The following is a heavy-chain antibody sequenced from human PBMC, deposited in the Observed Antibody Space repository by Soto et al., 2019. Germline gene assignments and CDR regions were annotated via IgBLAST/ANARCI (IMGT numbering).Heavy chain of an antibody. D-gene: IGHD1-26*01. V-gene: IGHV4-31*03. CDR3: ARMSGTYYVPDY. CDR1: NASITSSGYY. Sequence: QVQLQESGPRLVEASQTLSLTCTVSNASITSSGYYWSWVRQPPGKRLEWIGYIYHTGSTFYSPSLQCRLTMSVDTSKNQCSLTLRSVTAADTAVYHCARMSGTYYVPDYWGQGTLVTVSS. J-gene: IGHJ4*02. CDR2: IYHTGST.